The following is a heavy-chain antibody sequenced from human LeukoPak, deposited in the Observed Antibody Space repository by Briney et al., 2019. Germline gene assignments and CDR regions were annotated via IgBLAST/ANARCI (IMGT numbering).Heavy chain of an antibody. CDR1: GYTFTSYD. CDR2: MNPNRGNT. Sequence: ASVKVSCXASGYTFTSYDINWVRQATGQGLEWMGWMNPNRGNTGYAQKFQGRVTMTRNTSISTAYMELSSLRSEDTAVYYCARAPPSSSYQFDYWGQGTLVTVSS. V-gene: IGHV1-8*01. CDR3: ARAPPSSSYQFDY. D-gene: IGHD3-16*02. J-gene: IGHJ4*02.